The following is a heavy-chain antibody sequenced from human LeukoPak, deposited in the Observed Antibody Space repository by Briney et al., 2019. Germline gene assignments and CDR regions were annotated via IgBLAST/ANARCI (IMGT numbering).Heavy chain of an antibody. CDR3: ARDLPGVYYYDSSGYYPFDY. Sequence: ASVKVSCKASGYTFTGYYLHWVRQAPGQGLEWMGSTNPNSGGTNYAQKFQGKVTMTRDTSISTAYMELSRLRSDDTAVYYCARDLPGVYYYDSSGYYPFDYWGQGTLVTVSS. D-gene: IGHD3-22*01. CDR1: GYTFTGYY. J-gene: IGHJ4*02. V-gene: IGHV1-2*02. CDR2: TNPNSGGT.